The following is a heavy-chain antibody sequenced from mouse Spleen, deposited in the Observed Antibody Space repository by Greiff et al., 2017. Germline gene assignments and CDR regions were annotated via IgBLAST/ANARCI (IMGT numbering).Heavy chain of an antibody. CDR3: ARHERGDYAFDY. D-gene: IGHD2-13*01. CDR2: ISSGGGNT. V-gene: IGHV5-9*04. J-gene: IGHJ2*01. Sequence: EVKVVESGGGLVKPGGSLKLSCAASGFTFSSYTMSWVRQTPAKRLEWVATISSGGGNTYYPDSVKGRFTISRDNARNTLYLQMSSLRSEDTAMYYCARHERGDYAFDYWGQGTTLTVSS. CDR1: GFTFSSYT.